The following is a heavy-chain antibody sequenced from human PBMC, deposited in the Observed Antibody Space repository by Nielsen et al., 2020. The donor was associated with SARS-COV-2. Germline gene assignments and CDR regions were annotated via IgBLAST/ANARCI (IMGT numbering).Heavy chain of an antibody. CDR1: GFSISRYG. CDR2: ISSSSSYI. V-gene: IGHV3-21*01. CDR3: ARASAIPFDY. J-gene: IGHJ4*02. D-gene: IGHD2-21*01. Sequence: GESLKISCEASGFSISRYGMNWVRQAPGKGLEWFPSISSSSSYIYYADSVKGRFTISRDNAKNSLYLQMNSLRAEDTAVYYCARASAIPFDYWGQGTLVTVSS.